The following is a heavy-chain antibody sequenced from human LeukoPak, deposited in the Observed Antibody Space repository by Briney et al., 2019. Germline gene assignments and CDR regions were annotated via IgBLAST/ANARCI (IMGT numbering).Heavy chain of an antibody. CDR2: INPNSGGT. CDR1: GYTFTGYY. D-gene: IGHD6-19*01. V-gene: IGHV1-2*02. CDR3: ARDEGQWLGGYYYGIDV. J-gene: IGHJ6*02. Sequence: VASVKVSCKASGYTFTGYYMHWVRQAPGQGLEWMGWINPNSGGTNYAQKFQGRVTMTRDTSISTAYMELSRLRSDDTAVYYCARDEGQWLGGYYYGIDVWGQGTTVTVSS.